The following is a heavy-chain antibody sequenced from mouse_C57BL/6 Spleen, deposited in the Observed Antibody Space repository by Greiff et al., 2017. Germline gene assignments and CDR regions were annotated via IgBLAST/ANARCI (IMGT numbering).Heavy chain of an antibody. CDR2: ISSGSSTI. J-gene: IGHJ3*01. Sequence: EVHLVESGGGLVKPGGSLKLSCAASGFTFSDYGMHWVRQAPEKGLEWVAYISSGSSTIYYADTVKGRVTISRDNAKNTLFLQMTSLRSEDTAMYYCASELGRAWFAYWGQGTLVTVSA. D-gene: IGHD4-1*01. V-gene: IGHV5-17*01. CDR1: GFTFSDYG. CDR3: ASELGRAWFAY.